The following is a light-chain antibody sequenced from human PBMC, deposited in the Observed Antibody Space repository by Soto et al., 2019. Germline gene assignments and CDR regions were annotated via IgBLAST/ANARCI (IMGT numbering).Light chain of an antibody. CDR2: GAS. Sequence: EIVLTQSPGTLSLSPGERATLSCRASQSVSSNLAWYQQKPGQAPRLLISGASSRATGIPDRFSGSGSGTDFPLTISRLEPEDFALYYCQQYGVSRITFGQGTRLEIK. J-gene: IGKJ5*01. CDR1: QSVSSN. V-gene: IGKV3-20*01. CDR3: QQYGVSRIT.